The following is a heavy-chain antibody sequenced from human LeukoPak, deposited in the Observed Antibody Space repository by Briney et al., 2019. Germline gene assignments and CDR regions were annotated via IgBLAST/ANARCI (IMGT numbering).Heavy chain of an antibody. Sequence: SVKVSCKASGGTFSSYAISWVRQAPGQGLEWMGGIIPIFGTANYAQKFQGRVTITTDESTSTAYMELSSLRSEDTAVYYCARDCGGLNYFDYWGQGTLVTVSS. J-gene: IGHJ4*02. CDR1: GGTFSSYA. CDR2: IIPIFGTA. D-gene: IGHD4-23*01. CDR3: ARDCGGLNYFDY. V-gene: IGHV1-69*05.